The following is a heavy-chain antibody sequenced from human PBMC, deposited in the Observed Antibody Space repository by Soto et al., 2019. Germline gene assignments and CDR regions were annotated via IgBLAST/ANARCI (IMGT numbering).Heavy chain of an antibody. J-gene: IGHJ4*02. V-gene: IGHV3-66*01. D-gene: IGHD3-10*01. CDR3: ARGGLWFGEFGD. CDR2: IYSGGST. CDR1: GFTVSSNY. Sequence: EVQLVESGGGLVQPGGSLRLSCAASGFTVSSNYMSWVRQAPGKGLEWVSVIYSGGSTYYADSVKGRFTISRDNYKNTMYLQMNSLRAGDTAVYYVARGGLWFGEFGDWGQGTLVTVSS.